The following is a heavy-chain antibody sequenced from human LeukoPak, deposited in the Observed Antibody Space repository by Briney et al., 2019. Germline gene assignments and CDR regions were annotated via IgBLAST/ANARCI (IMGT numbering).Heavy chain of an antibody. D-gene: IGHD3-9*01. J-gene: IGHJ4*02. CDR2: ISASGGST. CDR1: GFTFSSYV. CDR3: AKADWAYYFDY. V-gene: IGHV3-23*01. Sequence: GGTLRLSCAASGFTFSSYVMSWVRQAPGKGLDWVSTISASGGSTYYADSVKGRFTISRDNYKNTLYLQMDSLRAEDTAVYYCAKADWAYYFDYWGQGTLVTVSS.